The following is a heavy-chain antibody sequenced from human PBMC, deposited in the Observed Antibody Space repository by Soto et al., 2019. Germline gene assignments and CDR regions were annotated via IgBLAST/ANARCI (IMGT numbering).Heavy chain of an antibody. CDR2: INAGNGNT. Sequence: ASVTVYCKASGYTFTSYAMHWVRPAPGQRLEWMGWINAGNGNTKYSQKFQGRVTITRDTSASTAYMELSSLRSEDTAVYYCARVVPYGSGSYAQVNFDYWGQGTLVTVSS. CDR1: GYTFTSYA. V-gene: IGHV1-3*01. CDR3: ARVVPYGSGSYAQVNFDY. D-gene: IGHD3-10*01. J-gene: IGHJ4*02.